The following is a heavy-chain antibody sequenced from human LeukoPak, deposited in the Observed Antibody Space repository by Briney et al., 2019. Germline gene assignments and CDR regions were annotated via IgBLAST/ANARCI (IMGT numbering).Heavy chain of an antibody. D-gene: IGHD3-10*01. V-gene: IGHV3-30*18. CDR3: AKLPYGSGSSVDV. J-gene: IGHJ6*04. CDR1: GFTFSSYG. CDR2: ISYDGSNK. Sequence: PGGSLRLSCAASGFTFSSYGMHWVRQAPGKGLEWVAVISYDGSNKYYADSVKGRFTISGDNSKNTLYLQMNSLRAEDTAVYYCAKLPYGSGSSVDVWGKGTTVTVSS.